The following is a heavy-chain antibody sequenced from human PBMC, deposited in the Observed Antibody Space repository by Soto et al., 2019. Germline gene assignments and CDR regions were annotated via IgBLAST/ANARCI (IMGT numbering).Heavy chain of an antibody. V-gene: IGHV4-59*01. J-gene: IGHJ3*02. D-gene: IGHD2-21*02. CDR3: ARDCTGGDCYSARSDAFDI. CDR2: IYYSGST. Sequence: SETLSLTCTVSGGSISSYHWSWIRQPPGKGLEWIGYIYYSGSTNYNPSLKSRVTISVDTSKNQFSLKLSSVTAADTAVYYCARDCTGGDCYSARSDAFDIWGQGTMVTVSS. CDR1: GGSISSYH.